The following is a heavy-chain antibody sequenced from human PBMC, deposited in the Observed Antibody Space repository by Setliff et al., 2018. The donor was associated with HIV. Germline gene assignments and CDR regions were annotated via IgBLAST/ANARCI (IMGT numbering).Heavy chain of an antibody. CDR2: IYFTGDS. D-gene: IGHD3-10*01. CDR3: ARQTGLRGYYGSNSPYYFDY. CDR1: GDSIGSSSYY. J-gene: IGHJ4*02. V-gene: IGHV4-39*01. Sequence: KPSETLSLTCTVSGDSIGSSSYYWGWIRQPPGKGLQWIGSIYFTGDSYYDPSLKSRVTTSVDTSNNQFSLILSPVTAADTAVYYCARQTGLRGYYGSNSPYYFDYWGKGMLVTVSS.